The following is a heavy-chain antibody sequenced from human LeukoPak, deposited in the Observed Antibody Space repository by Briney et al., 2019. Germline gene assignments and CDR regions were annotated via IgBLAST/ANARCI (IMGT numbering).Heavy chain of an antibody. V-gene: IGHV1-69*06. J-gene: IGHJ4*02. D-gene: IGHD3-22*01. CDR3: ARGITYYYDSSGYYLDY. CDR2: IIPIFGTA. Sequence: ASVKVSCKASGGTFSSYAISWVRQAPGQGLEWMGGIIPIFGTANYAQKFQGRVTITADKSTSTAYMELSSLRSEDTAVYYCARGITYYYDSSGYYLDYWGQGTLVTVSS. CDR1: GGTFSSYA.